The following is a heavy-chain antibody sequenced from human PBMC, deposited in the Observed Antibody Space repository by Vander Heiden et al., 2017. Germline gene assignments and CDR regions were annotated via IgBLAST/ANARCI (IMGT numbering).Heavy chain of an antibody. V-gene: IGHV2-5*01. Sequence: QITLKESGPTLVKPTQTLTLTCTFSGFSLSTSGVGVGWIRQPPGKALEWLALIYWNDDKRYSPSRKSRLTITKDTSKNQVVLTMTKMETVETATYYCAHRLDGYGHPSRFDYWGQGTLVTVSS. CDR2: IYWNDDK. D-gene: IGHD5-18*01. J-gene: IGHJ4*02. CDR3: AHRLDGYGHPSRFDY. CDR1: GFSLSTSGVG.